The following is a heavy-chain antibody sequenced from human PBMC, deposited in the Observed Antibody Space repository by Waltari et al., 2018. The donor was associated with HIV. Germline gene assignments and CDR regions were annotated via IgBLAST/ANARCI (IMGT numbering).Heavy chain of an antibody. CDR3: ARAGRDGKLPPDY. J-gene: IGHJ4*02. V-gene: IGHV3-74*01. D-gene: IGHD1-26*01. CDR1: GFTFSSYW. Sequence: EVQLVESGGGSVQPGGSLRLSCAASGFTFSSYWMHWVRQAPGKGLVWVSRINSDGSSTSYADSVKGRFTISRDNAKNTVYLQMNSLRAEDTAVYYCARAGRDGKLPPDYWGQGTLATVSS. CDR2: INSDGSST.